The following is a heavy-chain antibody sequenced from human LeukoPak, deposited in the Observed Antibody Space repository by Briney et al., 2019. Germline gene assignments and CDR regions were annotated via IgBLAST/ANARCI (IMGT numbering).Heavy chain of an antibody. CDR2: INWNSGSK. J-gene: IGHJ4*02. D-gene: IGHD3-10*01. CDR1: GFTFDDYA. Sequence: PGRSLRLSCAASGFTFDDYAIHWVRQAPGKGLEWVSGINWNSGSKHYADSVKGRFTISRDNAKNSLYLQMNSLRAEDTALYYCAKDIGPMVRGVFDYWGQGTLVTVSS. CDR3: AKDIGPMVRGVFDY. V-gene: IGHV3-9*01.